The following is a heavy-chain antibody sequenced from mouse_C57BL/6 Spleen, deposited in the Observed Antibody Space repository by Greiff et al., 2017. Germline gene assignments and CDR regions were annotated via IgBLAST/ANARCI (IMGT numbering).Heavy chain of an antibody. CDR2: ILPGSGST. CDR1: GSTFTGSW. D-gene: IGHD1-1*01. V-gene: IGHV1-9*01. J-gene: IGHJ4*01. Sequence: QVHLPPSGAELLTPGASVKLSCKAPGSTFTGSWIEWVQPRPGHGLEWLGAILPGSGSTNYNEKCKGKATFTADTSSNTAYMQLSSLTTEDSAIYYWARTTDYYGRSYDAMGYWGQGTSVTFSS. CDR3: ARTTDYYGRSYDAMGY.